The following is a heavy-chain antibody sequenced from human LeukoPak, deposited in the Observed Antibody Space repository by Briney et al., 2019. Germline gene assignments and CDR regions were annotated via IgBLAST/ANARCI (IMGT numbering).Heavy chain of an antibody. Sequence: SETLSLTCTVSGGSISRYYWSWIRQPPGKGLEWIGYIYYSGSTNYNPSLESRVTISIDTSKSQFSLKLSSVTAADTAVYYCARVDCGADCYVNYWGQGTLVTVSS. CDR2: IYYSGST. CDR3: ARVDCGADCYVNY. CDR1: GGSISRYY. J-gene: IGHJ4*02. V-gene: IGHV4-59*01. D-gene: IGHD2-21*02.